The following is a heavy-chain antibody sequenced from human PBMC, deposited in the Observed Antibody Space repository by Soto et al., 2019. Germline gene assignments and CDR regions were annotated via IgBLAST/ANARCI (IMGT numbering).Heavy chain of an antibody. D-gene: IGHD3-22*01. CDR2: MNPNSGNT. V-gene: IGHV1-8*01. Sequence: ASVKVSCKASGYTFTSYDINWVRQATGQGLVWMGWMNPNSGNTGYAQKFQGRVTMTRNTSISTAYMELSSLRSEDTAVYYCQAYYDSSGYYKDLTSPRPDYWGQGTLVTVSS. CDR3: QAYYDSSGYYKDLTSPRPDY. CDR1: GYTFTSYD. J-gene: IGHJ4*02.